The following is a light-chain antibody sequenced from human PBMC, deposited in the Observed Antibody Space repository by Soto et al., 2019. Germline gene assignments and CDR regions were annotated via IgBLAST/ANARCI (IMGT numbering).Light chain of an antibody. CDR2: EVS. Sequence: QSALPQPASVSGSPGQSITISCTGTSSDVGGYNYVSWFQHHPGKAPKLIIYEVSYRPSGVSNRFSGSKSGDTASLTISGLQAEDEADYYCSSFTNTITRYAFGTGTKVTV. V-gene: IGLV2-14*01. CDR3: SSFTNTITRYA. J-gene: IGLJ1*01. CDR1: SSDVGGYNY.